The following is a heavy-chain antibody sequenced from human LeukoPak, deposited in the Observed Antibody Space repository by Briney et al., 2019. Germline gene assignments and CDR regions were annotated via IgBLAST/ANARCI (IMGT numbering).Heavy chain of an antibody. D-gene: IGHD2-15*01. Sequence: GGSLRLSCAASGFTFSSYSMNWVRQAPGKGLEWVSSISSSSSYIYYADSVKGRFTISRDNAKNSLYLQMNSLRAEDTAVYYCARDIVVVAATPLDVWGKGTTVTVSS. V-gene: IGHV3-21*01. CDR3: ARDIVVVAATPLDV. CDR1: GFTFSSYS. J-gene: IGHJ6*04. CDR2: ISSSSSYI.